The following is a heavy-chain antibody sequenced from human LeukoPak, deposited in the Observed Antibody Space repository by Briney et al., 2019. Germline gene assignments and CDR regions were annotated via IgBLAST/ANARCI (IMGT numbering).Heavy chain of an antibody. D-gene: IGHD3-22*01. CDR2: IKQDGSEK. CDR1: GFTFSSHW. CDR3: AREASYFDSSGYYYYYYYGLDV. Sequence: GGSLRLSCAASGFTFSSHWMSWVRQAPGKGLEWVANIKQDGSEKYYVDSVKGRFTISRNNAKNSLYLQMSSLRAEDTAVYYCAREASYFDSSGYYYYYYYGLDVWGQGTTVTVSS. V-gene: IGHV3-7*01. J-gene: IGHJ6*02.